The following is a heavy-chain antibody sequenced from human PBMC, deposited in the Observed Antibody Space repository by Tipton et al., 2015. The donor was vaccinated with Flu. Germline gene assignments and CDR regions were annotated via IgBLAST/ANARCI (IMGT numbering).Heavy chain of an antibody. D-gene: IGHD5-24*01. V-gene: IGHV4-4*02. J-gene: IGHJ4*02. CDR3: ARGNGYPNAYLDF. CDR2: ISHSGSP. Sequence: SLRLSCAVSGGSISSSHWWSWVRQPPGEGLEWIGEISHSGSPNYNPSLKSRVTISVDTSKNQFSLKVTSLTAADTAVYYCARGNGYPNAYLDFWGQGTLVTVSS. CDR1: GGSISSSHW.